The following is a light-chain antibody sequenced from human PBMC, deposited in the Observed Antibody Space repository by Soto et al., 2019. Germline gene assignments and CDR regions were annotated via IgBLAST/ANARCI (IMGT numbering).Light chain of an antibody. CDR3: QQYYSAALT. Sequence: IVMTQSPDSLSVSLGEMATIKCKSSQRALYNSDNKSYLGWYQQKPGQSPKLLIYWASTRESGVPDRFSGSGSGTDFTLTISSLQAEDVAVYYCQQYYSAALTFGGGTEVDIK. V-gene: IGKV4-1*01. CDR1: QRALYNSDNKSY. J-gene: IGKJ4*01. CDR2: WAS.